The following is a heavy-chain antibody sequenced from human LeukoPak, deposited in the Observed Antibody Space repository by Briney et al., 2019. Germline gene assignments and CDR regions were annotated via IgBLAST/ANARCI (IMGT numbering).Heavy chain of an antibody. CDR3: TKVHYYDSSGLDYFDY. CDR1: GFTFSSYG. D-gene: IGHD3-22*01. CDR2: IRYDGSKK. Sequence: GGSLTLSCAASGFTFSSYGMHWVRQAPGKGLEWVAFIRYDGSKKYYADSVKGRFTISRDNSKNTLYLQMNSLRAEDTAVYYCTKVHYYDSSGLDYFDYWGQGTLVTVSS. J-gene: IGHJ4*02. V-gene: IGHV3-30*02.